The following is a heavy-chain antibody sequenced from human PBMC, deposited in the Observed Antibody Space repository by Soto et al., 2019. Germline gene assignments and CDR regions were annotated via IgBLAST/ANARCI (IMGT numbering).Heavy chain of an antibody. CDR1: GGSISSSNCY. J-gene: IGHJ3*02. Sequence: SETLSLTCTVSGGSISSSNCYWGWIRQPPGKGLEWIGSMYHSGSTYYNPSLKSRVTISVDASKNRFSLKLSSVTASDTAVYYCARHPYSAPYIVLAPSSVVLHAFNIWGQGTMVTVSS. D-gene: IGHD2-2*01. CDR3: ARHPYSAPYIVLAPSSVVLHAFNI. V-gene: IGHV4-39*01. CDR2: MYHSGST.